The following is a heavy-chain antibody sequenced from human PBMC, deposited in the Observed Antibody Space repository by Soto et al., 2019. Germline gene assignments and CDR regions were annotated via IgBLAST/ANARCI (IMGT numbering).Heavy chain of an antibody. Sequence: QVHLVQSGAEVKKPGASVKVSCKASGDTVTNFYVHWVRQAPGQGLEWMGIINPSASHTTYAQKFQGRLTLTTDTSTATVYMELSSLTSADTALYFWGRDLFGTADPRGMDVWGQGTTVTVSS. CDR3: GRDLFGTADPRGMDV. V-gene: IGHV1-46*01. J-gene: IGHJ6*02. CDR1: GDTVTNFY. D-gene: IGHD3-16*01. CDR2: INPSASHT.